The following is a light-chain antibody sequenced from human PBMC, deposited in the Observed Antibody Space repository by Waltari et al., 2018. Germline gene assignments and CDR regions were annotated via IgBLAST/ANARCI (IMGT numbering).Light chain of an antibody. CDR1: QSIGTS. V-gene: IGKV6D-21*02. CDR3: HQSNGLPRT. CDR2: YAS. J-gene: IGKJ1*01. Sequence: EIVLTQSPDFQSVTPKEKVTITCRASQSIGTSVHWYQQKPDQSPKHIIKYASQSISGVPPRFSGSGSGTGFTLSINSLEAEDAAVYYCHQSNGLPRTFGQGTKVEIK.